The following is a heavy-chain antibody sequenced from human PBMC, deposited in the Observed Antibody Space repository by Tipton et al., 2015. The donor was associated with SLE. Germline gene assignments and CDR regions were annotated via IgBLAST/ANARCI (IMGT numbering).Heavy chain of an antibody. V-gene: IGHV3-15*01. CDR3: AKHASYGQSGFGY. CDR2: IKSKTDGGTT. J-gene: IGHJ4*02. D-gene: IGHD5-18*01. Sequence: SLRLSCAASGFTLTSYAMTWVRQAPGKGLEWVGRIKSKTDGGTTDYAAPVKGRFTISRDDSKNTLYLQMNSLKTEDTAVYYCAKHASYGQSGFGYWGQGTLVTVSS. CDR1: GFTLTSYA.